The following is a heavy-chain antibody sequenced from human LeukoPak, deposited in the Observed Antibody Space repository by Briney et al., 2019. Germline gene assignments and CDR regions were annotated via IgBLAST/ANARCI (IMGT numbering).Heavy chain of an antibody. V-gene: IGHV3-11*01. CDR2: FSSSGSTI. D-gene: IGHD2-15*01. CDR3: ARDHLVVVAAPADYFDY. J-gene: IGHJ4*02. CDR1: GFTFSDYY. Sequence: GGSLRLSCAASGFTFSDYYMSWIRQAPGKGLEWVSYFSSSGSTIYYADSVKGRFTISRDNAKNSLYLQMNSLRAEDTAVYYCARDHLVVVAAPADYFDYWGQGTLVTVSS.